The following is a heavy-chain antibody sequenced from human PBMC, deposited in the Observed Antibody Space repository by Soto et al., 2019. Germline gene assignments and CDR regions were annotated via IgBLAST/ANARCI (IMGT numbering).Heavy chain of an antibody. Sequence: GESLKISCAASGFTFSSYGMHWVRQAPGKGLEWVAVISYDGSNKYYADSVKGRFTISRDNSKNTLYLQMNSLRAEDTAVYYCAKDWDIAVSKFYFDYWGQGTLVTVSS. CDR2: ISYDGSNK. V-gene: IGHV3-30*18. CDR3: AKDWDIAVSKFYFDY. J-gene: IGHJ4*02. D-gene: IGHD6-19*01. CDR1: GFTFSSYG.